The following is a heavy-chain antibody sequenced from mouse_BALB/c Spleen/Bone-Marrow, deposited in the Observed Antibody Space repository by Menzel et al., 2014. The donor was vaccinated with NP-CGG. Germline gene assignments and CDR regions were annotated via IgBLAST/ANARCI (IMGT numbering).Heavy chain of an antibody. CDR1: GYTFTNSW. V-gene: IGHV1S130*01. J-gene: IGHJ2*01. D-gene: IGHD1-1*01. CDR2: IHPNSGNT. CDR3: ARRATTVVATDY. Sequence: QVQLQQSGSVLVRPGASVKLSCKASGYTFTNSWIHWAKQRPGQGLEWIGDIHPNSGNTNYNEKFRGKATLTVDKSSSTAYMQLSSLTSEDSAVYYCARRATTVVATDYWGQGTTLTVSS.